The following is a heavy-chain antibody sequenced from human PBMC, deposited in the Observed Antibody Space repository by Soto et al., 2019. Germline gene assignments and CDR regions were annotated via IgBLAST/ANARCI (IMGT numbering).Heavy chain of an antibody. CDR2: FDPEDGET. CDR1: GYTLTELS. Sequence: GASVKVSCKVSGYTLTELSMHWVRQAPGKGLEWMGGFDPEDGETIYAQKFQGRVTMTEDTSTDTAYMELSSLRSEDTAVYYCATDWTTVTQQGYWGQGTLVTVS. D-gene: IGHD4-17*01. V-gene: IGHV1-24*01. J-gene: IGHJ4*02. CDR3: ATDWTTVTQQGY.